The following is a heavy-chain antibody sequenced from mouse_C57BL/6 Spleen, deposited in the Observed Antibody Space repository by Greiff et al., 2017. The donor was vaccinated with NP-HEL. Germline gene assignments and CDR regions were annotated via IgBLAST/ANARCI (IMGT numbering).Heavy chain of an antibody. D-gene: IGHD1-1*01. J-gene: IGHJ4*01. CDR1: GYTFTSYW. V-gene: IGHV1-50*01. CDR2: IDPSDSYT. CDR3: ARRDGSSSFYYAVDY. Sequence: QVQLQQPGAELVKPGASVKLSCKASGYTFTSYWMQWVKQRPGQGLEWIGEIDPSDSYTNYNQKFKGKATLTVDTSSSTAYMQLSSLTSEESAVYYCARRDGSSSFYYAVDYWGQGTSVTVSS.